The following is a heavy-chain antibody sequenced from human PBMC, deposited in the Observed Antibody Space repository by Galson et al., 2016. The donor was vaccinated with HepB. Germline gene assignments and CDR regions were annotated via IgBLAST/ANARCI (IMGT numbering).Heavy chain of an antibody. CDR1: AGRVINTSYY. J-gene: IGHJ4*03. CDR2: IYYKGTT. CDR3: ARVGILGRGAVPRFDY. V-gene: IGHV4-39*01. Sequence: SETLSLTCTVSAGRVINTSYYWGWVRQPPGKGLEWIGTIYYKGTTVYNVSLKSRLTMSVDTSTNQSSLTLPSVTASDTAVFYCARVGILGRGAVPRFDYWGRGILVAVS. D-gene: IGHD3-10*01.